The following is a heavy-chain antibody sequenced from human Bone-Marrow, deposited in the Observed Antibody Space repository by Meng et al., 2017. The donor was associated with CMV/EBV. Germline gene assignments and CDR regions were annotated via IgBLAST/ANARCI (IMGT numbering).Heavy chain of an antibody. V-gene: IGHV4-59*01. CDR1: GGSISSYY. CDR2: IYYSGST. D-gene: IGHD2-2*01. J-gene: IGHJ4*02. Sequence: SEPLSLTCTVSGGSISSYYWSWIRQPPGKGLEWIGYIYYSGSTNYNPSLKSRVTISVDTSKNQFSLKLSSVTAADTAVYYCARGGDCSSTSCPFDYWGQGTLVTVSS. CDR3: ARGGDCSSTSCPFDY.